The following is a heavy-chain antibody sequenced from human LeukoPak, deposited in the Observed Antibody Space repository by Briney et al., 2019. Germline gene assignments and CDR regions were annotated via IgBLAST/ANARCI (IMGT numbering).Heavy chain of an antibody. CDR2: ISGYNANT. V-gene: IGHV1-18*01. Sequence: GASVKVSCKASGYTFTSYGISWVRQAPGQGLEWMGWISGYNANTKYEQQLQGRVTMTTDTSTSTAYMELRSLRSDDTAVYYCASIVMITFGGVSYWFDPWGQGTLVTVSS. CDR1: GYTFTSYG. J-gene: IGHJ5*02. CDR3: ASIVMITFGGVSYWFDP. D-gene: IGHD3-16*01.